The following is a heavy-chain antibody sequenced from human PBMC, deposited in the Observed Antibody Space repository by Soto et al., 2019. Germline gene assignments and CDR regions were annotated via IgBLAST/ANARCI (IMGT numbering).Heavy chain of an antibody. D-gene: IGHD2-15*01. CDR3: ARDKGYCSGGSCYPTGGYFDY. V-gene: IGHV1-69*13. Sequence: SVKVSCKASGGTFSSYAISWVRQAPGQGLEWMGGIIPIFGTANYAQKFQGRVTITADESTSTAYMELSSLRSEDTAVYYCARDKGYCSGGSCYPTGGYFDYWGQGTLVTVSS. J-gene: IGHJ4*02. CDR2: IIPIFGTA. CDR1: GGTFSSYA.